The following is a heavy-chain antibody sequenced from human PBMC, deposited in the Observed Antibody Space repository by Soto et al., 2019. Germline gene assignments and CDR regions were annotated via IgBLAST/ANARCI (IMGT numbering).Heavy chain of an antibody. V-gene: IGHV1-2*02. CDR3: ARSHSSSSWFDP. CDR2: INPNSGGT. J-gene: IGHJ5*02. CDR1: GYTFTGYY. Sequence: ASVKVSCKASGYTFTGYYMHWVRQAPGQGLEWMGWINPNSGGTNYAQKFQGRVTMTRNTSISTAYMELSSLRSEDTAVYYCARSHSSSSWFDPWGQGTLVTVSS. D-gene: IGHD6-6*01.